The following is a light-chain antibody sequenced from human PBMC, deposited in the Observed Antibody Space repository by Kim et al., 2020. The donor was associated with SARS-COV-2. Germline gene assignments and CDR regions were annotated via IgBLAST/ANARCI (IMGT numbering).Light chain of an antibody. CDR3: QQYNRWPLT. CDR2: DTS. Sequence: EIVMTQSAATLSVSPGERATLSCRASQSITSDLAWYQHKPGQAPRLLMYDTSTRATGIPARFSGSGSGTEFTLTISSLQSEDFAVYYCQQYNRWPLTFGGGIKVDIK. V-gene: IGKV3-15*01. J-gene: IGKJ4*01. CDR1: QSITSD.